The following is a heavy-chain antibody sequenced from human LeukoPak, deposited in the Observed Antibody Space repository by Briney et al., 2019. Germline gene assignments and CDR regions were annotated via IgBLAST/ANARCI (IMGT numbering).Heavy chain of an antibody. V-gene: IGHV3-30-3*01. D-gene: IGHD3-10*01. CDR1: GFIFSTFA. CDR3: ARDGLGFGELFYGMDV. J-gene: IGHJ6*02. Sequence: PGGSLRLSCAASGFIFSTFAMHWVRQAPGKGLEWVAVISYDGSNKHYADSVKGRFTISRDNSKNTLYLQMNSLRTEDTAVYYCARDGLGFGELFYGMDVWGQGTTVTVSS. CDR2: ISYDGSNK.